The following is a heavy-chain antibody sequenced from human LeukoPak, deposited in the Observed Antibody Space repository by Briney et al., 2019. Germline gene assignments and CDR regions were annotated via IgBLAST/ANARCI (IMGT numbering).Heavy chain of an antibody. CDR1: GGSISSHY. CDR3: ARVGYYYDSSGIEGGNYYYYMDV. CDR2: IYYSGST. J-gene: IGHJ6*03. V-gene: IGHV4-59*11. D-gene: IGHD3-22*01. Sequence: SETLSFTCTVSGGSISSHYWSWIRQPPGKGLEWIGYIYYSGSTNYNPSLKSRVTISVDTSKNQFSLKLSSVTAADTAVYYCARVGYYYDSSGIEGGNYYYYMDVWAKGPRSPSP.